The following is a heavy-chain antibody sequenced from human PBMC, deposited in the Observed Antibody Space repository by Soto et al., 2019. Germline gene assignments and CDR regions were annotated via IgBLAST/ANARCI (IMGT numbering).Heavy chain of an antibody. D-gene: IGHD5-12*01. V-gene: IGHV3-9*01. CDR2: ISWNSGSI. J-gene: IGHJ2*01. CDR3: AKDITFGATSNPYWYFDL. Sequence: EVQLVESGGGLVQPGRSLRLSCAASGFTFDDYAMHWVRQAPGKGLGGVAGISWNSGSIDYADSVKGRFTISRDNAKNSLYLQMNSLRAEDTALYYCAKDITFGATSNPYWYFDLWGRGTLVTVSS. CDR1: GFTFDDYA.